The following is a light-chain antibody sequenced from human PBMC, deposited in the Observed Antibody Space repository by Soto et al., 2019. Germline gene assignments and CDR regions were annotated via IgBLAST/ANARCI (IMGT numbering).Light chain of an antibody. CDR3: QNYGSSPRP. V-gene: IGKV3-20*01. CDR2: GAS. CDR1: QSVSSSY. Sequence: EIVLTQSPGTLSLSPGERATLSCRASQSVSSSYLAWYQQKPGQAPRLLIYGASSRATGIPDRFSGRGAGKDFTLTISSLEPEVFAVYYCQNYGSSPRPFGQGTKVDIK. J-gene: IGKJ1*01.